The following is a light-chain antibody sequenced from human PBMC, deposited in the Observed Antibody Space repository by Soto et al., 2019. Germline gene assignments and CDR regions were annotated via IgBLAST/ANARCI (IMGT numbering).Light chain of an antibody. J-gene: IGKJ5*01. V-gene: IGKV1-13*02. CDR3: QHFKSCTIT. CDR1: QSIGKH. Sequence: IQRTQSPSSLAASVDDSIIITCRESQSIGKHLNWYQQKPGTAPKLXIYHASNLQSGVLSRFSGSGSGTECTLTISSLQPDDFATSYCQHFKSCTITFGQGTRLE. CDR2: HAS.